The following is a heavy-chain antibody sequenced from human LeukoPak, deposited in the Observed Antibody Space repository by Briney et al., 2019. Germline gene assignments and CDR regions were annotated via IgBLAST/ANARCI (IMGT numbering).Heavy chain of an antibody. Sequence: GASVKVSCKASGGTFSSYAIGWVRQAPGQGLEWMGGIIPIFGTANYAQKFQGRVTITADESTSTAYMELSSLRSEDTAVYYCARADSSGRRHKYYFDYWGQGTLVTVSS. CDR1: GGTFSSYA. CDR2: IIPIFGTA. CDR3: ARADSSGRRHKYYFDY. J-gene: IGHJ4*02. D-gene: IGHD3-22*01. V-gene: IGHV1-69*13.